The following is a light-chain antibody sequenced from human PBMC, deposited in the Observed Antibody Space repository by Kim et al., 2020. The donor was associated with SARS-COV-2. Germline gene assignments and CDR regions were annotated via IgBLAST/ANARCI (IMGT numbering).Light chain of an antibody. Sequence: SPGETATLSCRASQSVRSNLAWYQQTPGQAPRLLIYGASTRATGIPARFSGSGSGTEFTLTISSLQSEDFAVYHCQQYNDWPPAYTFGQGTKLEI. J-gene: IGKJ2*01. CDR2: GAS. CDR1: QSVRSN. V-gene: IGKV3-15*01. CDR3: QQYNDWPPAYT.